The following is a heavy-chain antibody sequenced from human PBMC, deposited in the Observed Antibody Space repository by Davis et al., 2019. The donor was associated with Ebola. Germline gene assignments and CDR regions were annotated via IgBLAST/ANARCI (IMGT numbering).Heavy chain of an antibody. CDR3: ASTNPGYSSSWYGY. V-gene: IGHV4-34*01. CDR1: GGSFSGYY. Sequence: MPSETLSLTCAVYGGSFSGYYWSWIRQPPGKGLEWIGEINHSGSTNHNPSLKSRVTISVDTSKNQFSLKLSSVTAADTAVYYCASTNPGYSSSWYGYWGQGTLVTVSS. D-gene: IGHD6-13*01. CDR2: INHSGST. J-gene: IGHJ4*02.